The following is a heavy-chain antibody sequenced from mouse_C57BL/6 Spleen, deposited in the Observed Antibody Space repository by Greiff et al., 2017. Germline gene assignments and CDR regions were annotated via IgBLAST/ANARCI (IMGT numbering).Heavy chain of an antibody. CDR1: GYTFTSYW. CDR2: IDPSDSYT. V-gene: IGHV1-50*01. J-gene: IGHJ4*01. Sequence: QVQLQQSGAELVKPGASVKLSCKASGYTFTSYWMQWVKQRPGQGLEWIGEIDPSDSYTNYNQKFKGKATLTVDTSSSTAYMQLSSLTSEDSAVYYCARLPEKGAMDYWGQGTSVTVSS. CDR3: ARLPEKGAMDY.